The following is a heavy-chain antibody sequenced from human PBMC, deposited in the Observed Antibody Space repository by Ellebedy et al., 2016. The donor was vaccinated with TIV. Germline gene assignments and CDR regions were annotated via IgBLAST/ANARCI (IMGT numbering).Heavy chain of an antibody. V-gene: IGHV3-7*03. Sequence: PGGSLRLSCAASGFSISSYWMTWVRQAPGKGLEWVANIKQDGSQQYYVDSVKGRFTISRDHAMNSLSLQMDSQRAEDTAIYFGARAGPSATGTGWLPGVWGQGTLVTVSS. D-gene: IGHD1-1*01. J-gene: IGHJ4*02. CDR1: GFSISSYW. CDR2: IKQDGSQQ. CDR3: ARAGPSATGTGWLPGV.